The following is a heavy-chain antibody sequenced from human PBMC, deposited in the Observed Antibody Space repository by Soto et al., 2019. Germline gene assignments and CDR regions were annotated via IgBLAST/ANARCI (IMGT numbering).Heavy chain of an antibody. V-gene: IGHV3-30-3*01. CDR3: APSSSSRTPPRYGMDV. D-gene: IGHD6-13*01. CDR2: ISFDGFNK. Sequence: PGGSLRLSCAASGFAFSSYAMHWVRQAPGKGLEWVAVISFDGFNKYYADSVKGRFTISRDNSKNTLYLQMNSLRAEDTAVYYCAPSSSSRTPPRYGMDVWGQGTTVTVSS. J-gene: IGHJ6*02. CDR1: GFAFSSYA.